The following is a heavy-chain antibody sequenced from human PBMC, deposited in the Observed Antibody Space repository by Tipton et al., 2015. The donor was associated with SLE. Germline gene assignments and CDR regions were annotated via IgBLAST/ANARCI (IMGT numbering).Heavy chain of an antibody. CDR2: ISHSGGT. J-gene: IGHJ5*02. V-gene: IGHV4-34*01. CDR3: ARGGEAAAGYSWFDP. D-gene: IGHD6-13*01. Sequence: GLVKPSETLSLTCAVYGGSFSGYYWSWIRQPPGKGLEWIGEISHSGGTNYNPSLKSRVTISVDTSKNQFSLKLTSVTAADTATYYCARGGEAAAGYSWFDPWGQGTLVTVSS. CDR1: GGSFSGYY.